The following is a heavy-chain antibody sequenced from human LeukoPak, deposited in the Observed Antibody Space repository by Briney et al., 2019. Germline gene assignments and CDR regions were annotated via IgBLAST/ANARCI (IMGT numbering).Heavy chain of an antibody. V-gene: IGHV3-43D*03. J-gene: IGHJ6*03. D-gene: IGHD5-12*01. Sequence: PGGSLRLSCAASGFTFDDYAMHWVRHAPGKGLEWVSLISWDGGSTYYADSVKGRFTISRDNSKNSLYLQMNSLRAEDTALYYCAKDGVRNGYVYYYYMYVWGKGTTVTVSS. CDR3: AKDGVRNGYVYYYYMYV. CDR1: GFTFDDYA. CDR2: ISWDGGST.